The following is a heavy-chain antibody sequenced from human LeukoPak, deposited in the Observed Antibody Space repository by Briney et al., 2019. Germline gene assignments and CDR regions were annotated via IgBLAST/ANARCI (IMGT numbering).Heavy chain of an antibody. Sequence: SVKVSCKASGGTFSSYAISWVRQAPGQGLEWMGGIIPIFGTANYAQKFQGRVTIATDESTSTAYMELSSLRSEDTAVYYCARVSCSDGSCEMRGFDYWGQGTMVTVSS. CDR2: IIPIFGTA. J-gene: IGHJ4*02. CDR1: GGTFSSYA. V-gene: IGHV1-69*05. CDR3: ARVSCSDGSCEMRGFDY. D-gene: IGHD2-15*01.